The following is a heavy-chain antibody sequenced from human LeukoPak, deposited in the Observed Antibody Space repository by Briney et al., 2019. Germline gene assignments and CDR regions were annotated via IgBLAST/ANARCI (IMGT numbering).Heavy chain of an antibody. Sequence: SETLSLTCTVSGGSISSGDYYWSWIRQPPGKGPEWIGYIYYSGSTYYNPSLKSRVTISVDTSKNQFSLRLSSVTAADTAVYYCARAVSTKLRFLEWLAPYMDVWGKGTTVTVSS. V-gene: IGHV4-30-4*08. CDR3: ARAVSTKLRFLEWLAPYMDV. CDR2: IYYSGST. D-gene: IGHD3-3*01. J-gene: IGHJ6*03. CDR1: GGSISSGDYY.